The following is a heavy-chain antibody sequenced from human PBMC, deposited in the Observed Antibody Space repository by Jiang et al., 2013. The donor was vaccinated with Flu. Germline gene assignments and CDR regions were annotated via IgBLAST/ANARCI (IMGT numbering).Heavy chain of an antibody. J-gene: IGHJ4*02. D-gene: IGHD4-23*01. CDR1: GGSISSSSYY. V-gene: IGHV4-39*07. Sequence: GPGLVKPSETLSLTCTVSGGSISSSSYYWGWIRQPPGKGLEWIGSIYYSGSTYYNPSLKSRVTISVDTSKNQFSLKLRSVTAADTAVYYCARDPLEDYNGNSAQDFWGQGTLVTVSS. CDR3: ARDPLEDYNGNSAQDF. CDR2: IYYSGST.